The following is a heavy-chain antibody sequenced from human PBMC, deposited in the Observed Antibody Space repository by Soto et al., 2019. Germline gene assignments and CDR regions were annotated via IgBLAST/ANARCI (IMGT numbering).Heavy chain of an antibody. CDR3: AREGKYMVTTIRPFYFDY. Sequence: QVQLVESGGGVVQPGRSLRLSWAASGFPFSSYGMQWFRQAPGKGLEGVAVIWYDGSNKSYQDSVKGPFTISRDNSKNTLYLQINSLRAADTAVYYCAREGKYMVTTIRPFYFDYWGQGTLVTVSS. V-gene: IGHV3-33*01. J-gene: IGHJ4*02. D-gene: IGHD5-12*01. CDR1: GFPFSSYG. CDR2: IWYDGSNK.